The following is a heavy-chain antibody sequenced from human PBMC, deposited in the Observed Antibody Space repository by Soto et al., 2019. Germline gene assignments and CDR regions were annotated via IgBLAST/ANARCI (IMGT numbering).Heavy chain of an antibody. J-gene: IGHJ4*02. Sequence: EVQLVESGGGVLRPGGSLRLSCAASGFTFDDYGMSWARQAPGKGLEWVSGGNWNGGSTGYADSVKGRFTIYRDNAKNSLYLQMNSLRAEDTAFYYGVRCASLNFDYWGQGTLVTVSS. CDR2: GNWNGGST. CDR3: VRCASLNFDY. D-gene: IGHD1-26*01. V-gene: IGHV3-20*04. CDR1: GFTFDDYG.